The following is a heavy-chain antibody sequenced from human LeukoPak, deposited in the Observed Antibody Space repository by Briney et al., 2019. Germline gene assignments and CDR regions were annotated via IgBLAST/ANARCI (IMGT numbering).Heavy chain of an antibody. V-gene: IGHV3-48*02. CDR2: ISGGSTTI. Sequence: PGGSLRLSCAASAFTFSTYSMNWVRQAPGKGLEWIAYISGGSTTIHFADSVNGRFTISRDNAGNSVFLQMNSLRHEDTALYYCARSSTQYLVRHNNNWLDYWGQGTLVTVS. CDR3: ARSSTQYLVRHNNNWLDY. CDR1: AFTFSTYS. D-gene: IGHD2-2*01. J-gene: IGHJ5*01.